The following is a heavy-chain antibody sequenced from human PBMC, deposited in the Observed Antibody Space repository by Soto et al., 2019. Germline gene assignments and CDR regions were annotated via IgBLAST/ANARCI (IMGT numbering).Heavy chain of an antibody. V-gene: IGHV4-4*02. J-gene: IGHJ4*02. D-gene: IGHD4-17*01. CDR2: VFRSGDT. CDR1: GDSGSNNKW. Sequence: PSETLTLTCAVSGDSGSNNKWWSWVRLSPGKGLEWIGEVFRSGDTNYNPSLKSRVTISMDKSKNELLLQLKSVTAADKAMYYCAKNGDYVLEYWGQGTLVTVSS. CDR3: AKNGDYVLEY.